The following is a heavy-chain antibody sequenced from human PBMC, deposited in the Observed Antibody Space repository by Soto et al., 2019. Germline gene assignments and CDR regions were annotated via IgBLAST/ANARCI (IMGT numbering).Heavy chain of an antibody. CDR3: AKAPRDYYGMDV. Sequence: PGGSLRLSCAASGFTFSSYGMHWVRQAPGKGLEWVAVISYDGSNKYYADSVKGRFTISRDNSKNTLYLQMNSLRAEDTAVYYCAKAPRDYYGMDVWGQGTTVTVSS. V-gene: IGHV3-30*18. CDR1: GFTFSSYG. CDR2: ISYDGSNK. J-gene: IGHJ6*02.